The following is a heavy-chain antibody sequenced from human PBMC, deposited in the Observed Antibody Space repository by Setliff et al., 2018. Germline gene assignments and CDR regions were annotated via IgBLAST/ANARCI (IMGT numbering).Heavy chain of an antibody. CDR1: DGAFSTYY. CDR3: AREGPESDSSGYMDV. CDR2: MHQSGRI. Sequence: PSETLSLTCDVYDGAFSTYYWTWIRQPPGKGLEWIGDMHQSGRINFNPSLKGRVTMSADPSKNQFSLKVTSVTAADTAVYYCAREGPESDSSGYMDVWGQGTTVTVSS. D-gene: IGHD3-22*01. J-gene: IGHJ6*03. V-gene: IGHV4-34*01.